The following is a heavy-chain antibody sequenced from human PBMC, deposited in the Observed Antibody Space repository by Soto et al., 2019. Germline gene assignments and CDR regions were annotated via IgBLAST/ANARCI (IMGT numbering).Heavy chain of an antibody. Sequence: EVQLVQSGAEVKKPGATVKISCKVSGYTFTDYYMHWVQQAPGKGLEWMGLVDPEDGETIYAEKFQGRVTITADTSTDTAYMELSSLRSEYTAVYYCATAYYDILTGYYNPYYYGMDVWGQGTTVTVSS. J-gene: IGHJ6*02. CDR1: GYTFTDYY. D-gene: IGHD3-9*01. CDR3: ATAYYDILTGYYNPYYYGMDV. CDR2: VDPEDGET. V-gene: IGHV1-69-2*01.